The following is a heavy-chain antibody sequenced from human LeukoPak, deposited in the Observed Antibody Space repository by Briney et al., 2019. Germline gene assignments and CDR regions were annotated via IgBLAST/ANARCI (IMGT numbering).Heavy chain of an antibody. CDR3: AREAFDSYYYYYGMDV. CDR1: GGSISSYY. Sequence: SETLSLACTVSGGSISSYYWSWIRQPAGKGLEWIGRIYTSGSTNYNPSLKSRVTMSVDTSKNQFSLKLSSVIAADTAVYYCAREAFDSYYYYYGMDVWGQGTTVTVSS. CDR2: IYTSGST. D-gene: IGHD3-9*01. J-gene: IGHJ6*02. V-gene: IGHV4-4*07.